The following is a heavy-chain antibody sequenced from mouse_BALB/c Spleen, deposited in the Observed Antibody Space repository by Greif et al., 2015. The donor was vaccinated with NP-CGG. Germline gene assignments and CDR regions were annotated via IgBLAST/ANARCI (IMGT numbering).Heavy chain of an antibody. V-gene: IGHV14-3*02. CDR2: IDPANGNT. CDR1: GFSIKDTY. D-gene: IGHD2-1*01. J-gene: IGHJ1*01. Sequence: EVKLQESGAELVKPGASVKLSCTASGFSIKDTYMHWVKQRPEQGLEWIGRIDPANGNTKYDPKFQGKATITADTSSNTAYLQLSSLTSEDTAVYYCARYGNYVYFDVWGAGTTVTVSS. CDR3: ARYGNYVYFDV.